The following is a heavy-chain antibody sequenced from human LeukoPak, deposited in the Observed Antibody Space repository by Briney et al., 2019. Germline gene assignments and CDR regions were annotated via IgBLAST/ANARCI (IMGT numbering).Heavy chain of an antibody. D-gene: IGHD2-2*02. CDR2: INSDGSTT. Sequence: PGGSLRLSCAASGFTFSSYWMHWVRQAPGKGLVWVSRINSDGSTTSYADSVKGRFTISRDNAKNTLYLQMNSLRAEDTAVYYCVLGGCSSTSCYTIFGYWGQGTLVTVSS. CDR3: VLGGCSSTSCYTIFGY. V-gene: IGHV3-74*01. J-gene: IGHJ4*02. CDR1: GFTFSSYW.